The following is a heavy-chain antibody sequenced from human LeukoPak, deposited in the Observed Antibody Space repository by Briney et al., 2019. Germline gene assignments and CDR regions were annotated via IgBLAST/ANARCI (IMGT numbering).Heavy chain of an antibody. J-gene: IGHJ4*02. CDR3: AKDGRSSGWFAFDY. CDR1: GFTFSSCA. V-gene: IGHV3-23*01. CDR2: ISGSGDST. D-gene: IGHD6-19*01. Sequence: GGSLRLSCAASGFTFSSCAMNWVRQAPGKGLEWVSAISGSGDSTYYADSVKGRFTISRDNSKNTLYLQMNSLRAEDTAIYYCAKDGRSSGWFAFDYWGQGTLVTVSS.